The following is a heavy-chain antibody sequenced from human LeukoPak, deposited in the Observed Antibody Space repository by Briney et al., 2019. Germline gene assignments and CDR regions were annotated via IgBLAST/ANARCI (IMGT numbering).Heavy chain of an antibody. CDR2: ISAYNGNT. V-gene: IGHV1-18*01. Sequence: GASVKVSCKASGYTFTSYGISRVRQAPGQGLEWMGWISAYNGNTNYAQKLQGRVTMTADTSTSTAYMELRSLRSDDTAVYYCARETRYSSSWYLFDYYYYMDVWGKGTTVTISS. CDR3: ARETRYSSSWYLFDYYYYMDV. J-gene: IGHJ6*03. D-gene: IGHD6-13*01. CDR1: GYTFTSYG.